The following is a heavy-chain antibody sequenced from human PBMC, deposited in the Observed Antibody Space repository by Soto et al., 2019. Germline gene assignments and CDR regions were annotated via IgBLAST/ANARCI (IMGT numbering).Heavy chain of an antibody. Sequence: SSETLSLTCAVYGGSFSGYYWSWIRQPPGKGLEWIGEINHSGSTNYNPSLKGRVTISVDTSKNQFSLKLSSVTAADTAVYYCARDLAAADYWGQGTLVTVSS. CDR2: INHSGST. D-gene: IGHD6-13*01. CDR1: GGSFSGYY. J-gene: IGHJ4*02. CDR3: ARDLAAADY. V-gene: IGHV4-34*01.